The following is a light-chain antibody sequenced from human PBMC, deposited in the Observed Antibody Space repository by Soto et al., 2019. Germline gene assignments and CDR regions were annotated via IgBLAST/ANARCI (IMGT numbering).Light chain of an antibody. J-gene: IGLJ2*01. CDR1: SGSIATNY. CDR3: QSYDGSNPDVV. CDR2: EDT. V-gene: IGLV6-57*02. Sequence: NFMLTQPHSVSESPGKTVTISCTGNSGSIATNYVQWYQQRPGSAPTTVIYEDTQRPSGVPERFSGSIDISSNSASLTISGLKTEEEADYYCQSYDGSNPDVVFGRGTKLTVL.